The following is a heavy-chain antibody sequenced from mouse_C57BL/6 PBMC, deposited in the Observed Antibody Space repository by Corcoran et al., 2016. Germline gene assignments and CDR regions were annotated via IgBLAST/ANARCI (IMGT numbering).Heavy chain of an antibody. CDR3: ARDDDFDD. Sequence: QIQLVQSGPELKKPGETVKISCKASGYTFTTYGMSWVKQAPGKGLKWMGWINTYSGVPTYADDFKGRFAFSLETSASTAYLQINNLKNEDTVTYFCARDDDFDDWGQGTTLTVSS. J-gene: IGHJ2*01. D-gene: IGHD2-12*01. CDR1: GYTFTTYG. CDR2: INTYSGVP. V-gene: IGHV9-3*01.